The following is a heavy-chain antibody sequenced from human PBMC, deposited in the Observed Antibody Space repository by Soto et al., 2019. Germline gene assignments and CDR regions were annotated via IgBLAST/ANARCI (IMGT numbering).Heavy chain of an antibody. J-gene: IGHJ4*02. CDR2: IKSKTDGGTT. V-gene: IGHV3-15*01. CDR3: TTNTIFGVVMFPANSPMVDY. Sequence: GGSLRLSCAASGFTFSNAWMSWVRQAPGKGLEWVGRIKSKTDGGTTDYAAPVKGRFTISRDDSKNTLYLQMNSLKTEDTAVYYCTTNTIFGVVMFPANSPMVDYWGQGTLVTVSS. D-gene: IGHD3-3*01. CDR1: GFTFSNAW.